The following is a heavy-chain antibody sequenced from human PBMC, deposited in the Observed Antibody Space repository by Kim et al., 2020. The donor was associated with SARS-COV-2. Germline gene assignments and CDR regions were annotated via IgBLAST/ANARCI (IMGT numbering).Heavy chain of an antibody. CDR2: SI. Sequence: SIGYAASVKGRFTISIDNAKNSLYLQMNSLRAEDSALYYCAKDTYGDLDYWGQGTLVTVSS. J-gene: IGHJ4*02. CDR3: AKDTYGDLDY. D-gene: IGHD4-17*01. V-gene: IGHV3-9*01.